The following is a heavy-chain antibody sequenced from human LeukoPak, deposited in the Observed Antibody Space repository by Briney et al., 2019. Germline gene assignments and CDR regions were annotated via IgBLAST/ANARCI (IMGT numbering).Heavy chain of an antibody. D-gene: IGHD2-2*01. CDR3: AKLVCADCTSSSLTVAFNQ. CDR2: IRGSGYTT. V-gene: IGHV3-23*01. CDR1: GFTFSNYA. J-gene: IGHJ4*02. Sequence: GGSLRLSCAASGFTFSNYAMSWVRQAPGKGLEWVSAIRGSGYTTYYAGSVKGRFTISRDNSKNTLYLQMNSLRAEDTAVYFCAKLVCADCTSSSLTVAFNQRGQGTLVNVSS.